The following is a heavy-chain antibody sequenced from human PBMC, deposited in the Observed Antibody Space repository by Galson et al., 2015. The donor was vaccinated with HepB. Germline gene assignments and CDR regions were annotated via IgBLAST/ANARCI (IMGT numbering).Heavy chain of an antibody. Sequence: SLRLSCAASGFTFTNYIMNWVRQAPGKGLEWVSSISSAGTHIDYADSVKGRFTISGDVAKNSLYLQMNSLRAEDTAVYYCAKSGNSAWYSNWFDSWGQGTLVTVSS. J-gene: IGHJ5*01. V-gene: IGHV3-21*01. D-gene: IGHD6-19*01. CDR3: AKSGNSAWYSNWFDS. CDR2: ISSAGTHI. CDR1: GFTFTNYI.